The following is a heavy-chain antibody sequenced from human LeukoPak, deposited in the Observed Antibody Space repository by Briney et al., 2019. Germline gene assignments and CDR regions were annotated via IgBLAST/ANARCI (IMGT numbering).Heavy chain of an antibody. CDR1: GYTFTGYY. D-gene: IGHD1-14*01. Sequence: ASVKVSCKASGYTFTGYYMHWVRQAPGQGLEWMGWINPNSGGTNYAQKFQGRVTITADESTSTAYMELSSLRSEDTAVYYCASITYAEGDYWGQGTLVTVSS. CDR2: INPNSGGT. V-gene: IGHV1-2*02. CDR3: ASITYAEGDY. J-gene: IGHJ4*02.